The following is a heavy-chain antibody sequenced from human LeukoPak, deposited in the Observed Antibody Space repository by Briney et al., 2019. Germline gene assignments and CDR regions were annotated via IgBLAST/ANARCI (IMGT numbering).Heavy chain of an antibody. J-gene: IGHJ4*02. Sequence: GASVKVSCKASGGTFSSYAISWVRQAPGQGLEWMGGIIPIFGTANYAQKFQGRVTITADESTSTAYMELSSLRSEDTAVYYCAVTTYYYDSRGYGFDYWGQGTLVTVSS. V-gene: IGHV1-69*13. D-gene: IGHD3-22*01. CDR2: IIPIFGTA. CDR3: AVTTYYYDSRGYGFDY. CDR1: GGTFSSYA.